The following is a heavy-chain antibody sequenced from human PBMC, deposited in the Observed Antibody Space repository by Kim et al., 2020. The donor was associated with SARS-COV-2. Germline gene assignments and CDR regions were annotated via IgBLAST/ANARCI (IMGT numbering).Heavy chain of an antibody. D-gene: IGHD3-22*01. Sequence: GGSLRLSCAASGFTFSSYGMHWVHQAPGKGLEWVAVIWYDGSNKYYADSVKGRFTISRDNSKNTLYLQMNSLRAEDTAVYYCARGAEDYYDSSGYYYYGMDVWGQGTTVTVSS. J-gene: IGHJ6*02. CDR2: IWYDGSNK. CDR1: GFTFSSYG. CDR3: ARGAEDYYDSSGYYYYGMDV. V-gene: IGHV3-33*08.